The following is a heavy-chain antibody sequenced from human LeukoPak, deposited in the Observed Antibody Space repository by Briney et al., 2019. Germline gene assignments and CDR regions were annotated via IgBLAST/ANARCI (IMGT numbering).Heavy chain of an antibody. V-gene: IGHV3-74*01. CDR1: GFTFSKYW. D-gene: IGHD6-19*01. CDR2: INTDGTVT. CDR3: ATKQWLAPPPDS. Sequence: GGSLRLSCAASGFTFSKYWMLWVRQAPGKGLESVSRINTDGTVTTYADSVKGRFTVSRDNADSTMFLLMNSVRDEDTAVYYCATKQWLAPPPDSWGQGTPVTVSS. J-gene: IGHJ4*02.